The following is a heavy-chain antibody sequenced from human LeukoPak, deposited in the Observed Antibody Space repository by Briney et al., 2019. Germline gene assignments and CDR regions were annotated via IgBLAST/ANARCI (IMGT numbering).Heavy chain of an antibody. D-gene: IGHD5-18*01. CDR1: GYTFASYG. Sequence: ASVKISCKASGYTFASYGISWVRQDPGQGLEWMGWISAYNGNTNYAQKLQGRVTMTTDTSTSTAYMELRSLRSDDTAVYYCARDTAIITSYAFDIWGQGTMVTVPS. CDR2: ISAYNGNT. CDR3: ARDTAIITSYAFDI. V-gene: IGHV1-18*01. J-gene: IGHJ3*02.